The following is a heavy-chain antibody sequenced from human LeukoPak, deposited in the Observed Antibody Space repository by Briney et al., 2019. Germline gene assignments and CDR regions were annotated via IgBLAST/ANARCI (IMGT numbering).Heavy chain of an antibody. CDR3: ARTYGSSRLGYLDL. Sequence: PSETLSLTCTVSGGSISSYYWSWIRQPPGKGLEWIGYIYYSGSTNYSPSLKSRLTISVDTSKNQFSLKLSSVTAADTAVYYCARTYGSSRLGYLDLWGRGTLVTVSS. CDR1: GGSISSYY. D-gene: IGHD6-13*01. CDR2: IYYSGST. V-gene: IGHV4-59*01. J-gene: IGHJ2*01.